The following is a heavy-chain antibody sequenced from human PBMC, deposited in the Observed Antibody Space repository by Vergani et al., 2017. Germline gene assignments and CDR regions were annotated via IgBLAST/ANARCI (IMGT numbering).Heavy chain of an antibody. Sequence: QITLKESGPTLVKPTQPLTLTCTFSGFSLNTRGVSVAWIRQPPGKALDWLALIYWNDDKHYSTYLNNRVTITKDTSKNQVVLTMTNMDYVDTGTYYCLYRNTECGTTGCFYPFYSYYYMLVWRKGATVTVSS. V-gene: IGHV2-5*04. CDR3: LYRNTECGTTGCFYPFYSYYYMLV. J-gene: IGHJ6*03. CDR1: GFSLNTRGVS. D-gene: IGHD1-7*01. CDR2: IYWNDDK.